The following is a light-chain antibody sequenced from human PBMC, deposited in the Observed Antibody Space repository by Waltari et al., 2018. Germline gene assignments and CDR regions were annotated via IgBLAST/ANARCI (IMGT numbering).Light chain of an antibody. Sequence: DIQMTQSPSSLSASVGDRVTITCRAKQSISNWLARSQQKPGKAPNLLIYKAAILKSGVPSRFSGSGSGTQFTLTISSLQPGDFATYYCQQYNTYSSFGQGTKLEIK. CDR2: KAA. J-gene: IGKJ2*01. V-gene: IGKV1-5*03. CDR1: QSISNW. CDR3: QQYNTYSS.